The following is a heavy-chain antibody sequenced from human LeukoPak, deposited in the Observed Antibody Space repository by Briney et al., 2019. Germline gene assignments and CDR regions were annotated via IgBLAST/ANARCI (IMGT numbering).Heavy chain of an antibody. Sequence: SETLSLTCAVYGGSFSGYYWSWIRQPPGKGLEWIGEIYHSGSTNYNPSLKSRVTISVDTSKNQFSLKLSSVTAADTAVYYCARGVRDSSGWYGGRISAYIYYFDYWGQGTLVTVSS. J-gene: IGHJ4*02. CDR2: IYHSGST. V-gene: IGHV4-34*01. CDR3: ARGVRDSSGWYGGRISAYIYYFDY. D-gene: IGHD6-19*01. CDR1: GGSFSGYY.